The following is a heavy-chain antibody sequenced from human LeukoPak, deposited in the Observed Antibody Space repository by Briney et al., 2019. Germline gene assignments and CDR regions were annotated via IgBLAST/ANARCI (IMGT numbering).Heavy chain of an antibody. CDR2: IKEDGSKK. D-gene: IGHD3-22*01. CDR1: GFTFSSYW. V-gene: IGHV3-7*01. J-gene: IGHJ1*01. CDR3: ATYSSLNRREFQY. Sequence: GGSLRLSCAASGFTFSSYWMSWVRQAPGKGLEWVANIKEDGSKKYYVDSVKGRFTISRDNAKNSLYLQMNSLRAEDTAVYYCATYSSLNRREFQYWGQGTLLTVSS.